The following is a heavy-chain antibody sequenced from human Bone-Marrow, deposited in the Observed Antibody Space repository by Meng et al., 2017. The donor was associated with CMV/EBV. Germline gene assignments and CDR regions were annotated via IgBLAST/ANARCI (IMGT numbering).Heavy chain of an antibody. J-gene: IGHJ4*02. CDR1: GFTFSSYD. D-gene: IGHD2-2*02. Sequence: GESLKISCAASGFTFSSYDMNWVRQPPGKGLEWVSSVTSRSDYIYYAASVKGRFTISRDNTENSLYLQMHSLTAEDTAVYYCASRIVVVPAAIPLDEVWGQGTLVTVSS. V-gene: IGHV3-21*01. CDR2: VTSRSDYI. CDR3: ASRIVVVPAAIPLDEV.